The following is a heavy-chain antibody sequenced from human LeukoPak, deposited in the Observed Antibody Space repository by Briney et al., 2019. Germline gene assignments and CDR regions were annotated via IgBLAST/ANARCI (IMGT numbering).Heavy chain of an antibody. CDR1: AFTFSSYA. D-gene: IGHD2-2*01. CDR2: ISGSGGST. V-gene: IGHV3-23*01. CDR3: AKDDLYCSSTSCSNWFDP. J-gene: IGHJ5*02. Sequence: GGSLRLSCAASAFTFSSYAMSWVRQAPGKGLEWVSAISGSGGSTYYADSVKGRFTISRDNSKNTLYLQMNSLRAEDTAVYYCAKDDLYCSSTSCSNWFDPWGQGTLVTVSS.